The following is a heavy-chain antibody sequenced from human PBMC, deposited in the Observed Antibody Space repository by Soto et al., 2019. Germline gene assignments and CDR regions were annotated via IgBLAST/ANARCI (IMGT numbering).Heavy chain of an antibody. Sequence: SEPQSVTCTVSDVSIISYYRSWLRQPPGKGLEWIGYIYCSGRTNYNPSLKSRVTISVDTSTNQFSLKLSSVAAADTAVYYCAYSSSASLRAYDAFDIWGQGTMVTVSS. D-gene: IGHD6-6*01. V-gene: IGHV4-59*01. CDR2: IYCSGRT. CDR1: DVSIISYY. J-gene: IGHJ3*02. CDR3: AYSSSASLRAYDAFDI.